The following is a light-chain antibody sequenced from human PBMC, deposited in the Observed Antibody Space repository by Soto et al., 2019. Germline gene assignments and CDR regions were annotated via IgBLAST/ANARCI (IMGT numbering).Light chain of an antibody. CDR1: QGLINY. CDR2: AAS. J-gene: IGKJ1*01. V-gene: IGKV1-17*03. CDR3: LQPNSYPWT. Sequence: DIQMTQSPSAMSASVGDRVTITCRSSQGLINYLAWFQQKPGKVPKRLIYAASSLQSGVPARFSGSGSGTDFTLKISSLEPEDFGTYYCLQPNSYPWTFGQGTKVEIK.